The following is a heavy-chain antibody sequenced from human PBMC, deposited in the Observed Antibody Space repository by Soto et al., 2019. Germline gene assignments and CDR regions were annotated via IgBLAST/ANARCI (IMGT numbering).Heavy chain of an antibody. V-gene: IGHV3-23*01. J-gene: IGHJ3*02. D-gene: IGHD2-15*01. CDR3: ARKYCSGGSCTRRGAFDI. CDR1: GFTFSSYA. Sequence: GGSLRLSCAASGFTFSSYAMSWVRQAPGKGLEWVSAISGSGGSTYYADSVKGRFTISRDNSKNTLYLQMNSLRAEDTAVYYCARKYCSGGSCTRRGAFDIWGQGTMVTVSS. CDR2: ISGSGGST.